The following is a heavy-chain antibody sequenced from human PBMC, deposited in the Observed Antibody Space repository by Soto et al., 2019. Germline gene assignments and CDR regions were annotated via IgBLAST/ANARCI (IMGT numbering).Heavy chain of an antibody. J-gene: IGHJ6*02. V-gene: IGHV1-46*01. CDR1: GYTFTSYY. D-gene: IGHD6-13*01. Sequence: ASVKVSCKASGYTFTSYYMHWVRQAPGQGLEWMGIINPSGGSTSYAQKLQGRVTMTRDTSTSTVYMELSSLRSEDTAVYYCARPQPRFYGMDVWGQGTTVTVSS. CDR2: INPSGGST. CDR3: ARPQPRFYGMDV.